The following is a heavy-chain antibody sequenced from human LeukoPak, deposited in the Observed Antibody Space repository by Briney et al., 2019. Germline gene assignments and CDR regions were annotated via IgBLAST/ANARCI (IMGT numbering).Heavy chain of an antibody. CDR2: ISFDGSNK. Sequence: PGGSLRLSCAASGFTFSRHGMHWVRQAPGKGLEWVALISFDGSNKYYTDSVKGRFTISRDNSKNTLYLQMNSLRAEDTAVYYCAKDVSVSTSPDYWGLGTLVTVSS. V-gene: IGHV3-30*18. J-gene: IGHJ4*02. D-gene: IGHD2-8*01. CDR1: GFTFSRHG. CDR3: AKDVSVSTSPDY.